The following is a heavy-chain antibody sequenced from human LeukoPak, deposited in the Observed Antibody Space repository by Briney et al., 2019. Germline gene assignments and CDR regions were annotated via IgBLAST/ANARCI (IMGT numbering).Heavy chain of an antibody. V-gene: IGHV3-23*01. Sequence: PGGSLRLSCAASGFTFSGYAMSWVRQAPGKGLEWVSAISGSGGSTYYADSVKGRFTISRDNSKNTLYLQMNSLRAEDTAVYYCAKEEIVVVITTNDAFDIWGQGTMVTVSS. CDR3: AKEEIVVVITTNDAFDI. J-gene: IGHJ3*02. D-gene: IGHD3-22*01. CDR2: ISGSGGST. CDR1: GFTFSGYA.